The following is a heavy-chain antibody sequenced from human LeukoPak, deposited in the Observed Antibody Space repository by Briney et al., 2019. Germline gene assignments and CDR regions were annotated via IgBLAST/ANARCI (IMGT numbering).Heavy chain of an antibody. Sequence: PSETLSLTCTVSGGSISSYYWSWIRQPPGKGLEWIGYIYYSGSTNYNPSLKSRLTISVDTSKNQFSLKLSSVTAADTAVYYCARQEGAYAGIGYWGQGTLVTVSS. CDR3: ARQEGAYAGIGY. D-gene: IGHD6-13*01. V-gene: IGHV4-59*08. J-gene: IGHJ4*02. CDR1: GGSISSYY. CDR2: IYYSGST.